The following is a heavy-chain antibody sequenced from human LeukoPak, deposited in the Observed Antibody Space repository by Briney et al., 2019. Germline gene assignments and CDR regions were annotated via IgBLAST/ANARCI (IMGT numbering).Heavy chain of an antibody. CDR1: GFTFSSYW. J-gene: IGHJ5*02. CDR3: ARVPLWGYNWFDP. CDR2: IKQDGSEK. Sequence: GGSLRLSCAASGFTFSSYWMSWVRQAPGKGLEWVANIKQDGSEKYYVDSVKGRFTISRDNAKNSLYLQMNSLRAEDTAVYYRARVPLWGYNWFDPWGQGTLVTVSS. V-gene: IGHV3-7*01. D-gene: IGHD3-16*01.